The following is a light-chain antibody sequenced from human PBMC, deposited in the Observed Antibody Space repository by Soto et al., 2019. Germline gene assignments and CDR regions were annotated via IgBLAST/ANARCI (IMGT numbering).Light chain of an antibody. V-gene: IGLV3-21*04. Sequence: SYELTQPPSVSVAPEKTARLTCGGDNIGSKRVHWYRQKPGQAPVLVIYYDSDRPSGIPERFSGSNSENTATLTINRVEAGDEADYYCQVWDITTDHDVFGTGTKLTVL. J-gene: IGLJ1*01. CDR1: NIGSKR. CDR3: QVWDITTDHDV. CDR2: YDS.